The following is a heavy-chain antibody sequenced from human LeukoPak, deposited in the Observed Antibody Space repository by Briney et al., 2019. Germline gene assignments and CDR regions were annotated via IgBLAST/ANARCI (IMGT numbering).Heavy chain of an antibody. V-gene: IGHV4-38-2*02. D-gene: IGHD3-9*01. CDR1: GYSISSGYY. Sequence: SETLCLTCAVSGYSISSGYYWGWIRQPPGKGLEWIGSIYHSGSTYYNPSLKSRVTISVDTSKNQFSLKLSSVTAADTAVYYCARDHDILTGYSDYWGQGTLVTVSS. CDR2: IYHSGST. J-gene: IGHJ4*02. CDR3: ARDHDILTGYSDY.